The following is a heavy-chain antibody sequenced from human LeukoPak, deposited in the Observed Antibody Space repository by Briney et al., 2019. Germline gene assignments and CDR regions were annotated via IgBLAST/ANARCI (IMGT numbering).Heavy chain of an antibody. Sequence: PSETLSLTCTVSGGSISSSSYYWGWIRQPPGKGLEWIGSIYYSGSTYYNPSLKSRVTISVDTSKNQFSLKLRSVTAADTAVYYCARHGRAFDIWGQGTMVTVSS. CDR3: ARHGRAFDI. J-gene: IGHJ3*02. CDR1: GGSISSSSYY. V-gene: IGHV4-39*01. CDR2: IYYSGST.